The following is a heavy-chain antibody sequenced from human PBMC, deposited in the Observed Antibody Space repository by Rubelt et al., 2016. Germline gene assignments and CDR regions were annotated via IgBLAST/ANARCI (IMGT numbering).Heavy chain of an antibody. V-gene: IGHV1-18*01. D-gene: IGHD6-13*01. CDR1: GYTFTSYG. CDR2: ISAYNGNT. Sequence: QVQLVQSGAEVKKPGASVKVSCKASGYTFTSYGISWVRQAPGQGLEWMGWISAYNGNTNFEQKLQGRVTMTTDTATSTAYMELRSLRSDDTAVYYCARDIGHSSSWYFFVDYWGQGTLVTVSS. J-gene: IGHJ4*02. CDR3: ARDIGHSSSWYFFVDY.